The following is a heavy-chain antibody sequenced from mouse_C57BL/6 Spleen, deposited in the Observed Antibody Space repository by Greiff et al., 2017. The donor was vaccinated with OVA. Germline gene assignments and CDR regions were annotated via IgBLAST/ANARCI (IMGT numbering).Heavy chain of an antibody. V-gene: IGHV1-19*01. J-gene: IGHJ3*01. CDR3: ASEDYYGSSPLFAY. Sequence: VQLQQSGPVLVKPGASVKMSCKASGYTFTDYYMNWVKQSHGKSLEWIGVINPYNGGTSYNQKFKGKATLTVDKSSSTAYMELNSLTSEDSAVYYCASEDYYGSSPLFAYWGQGTLVTVSA. CDR2: INPYNGGT. CDR1: GYTFTDYY. D-gene: IGHD1-1*01.